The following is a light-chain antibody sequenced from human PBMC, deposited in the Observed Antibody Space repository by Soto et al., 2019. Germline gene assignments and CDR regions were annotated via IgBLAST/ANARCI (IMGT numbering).Light chain of an antibody. Sequence: EIVMTQSPATLSVSPGERATLSCRASQSVSSKLVWYQQRPGQAPRLLIYGASTRATGIPARFSGSGSGTEFTLTISSLQSEDFAIYYCQQYNELPPWAFGQGTKVEIK. CDR2: GAS. CDR1: QSVSSK. V-gene: IGKV3-15*01. J-gene: IGKJ1*01. CDR3: QQYNELPPWA.